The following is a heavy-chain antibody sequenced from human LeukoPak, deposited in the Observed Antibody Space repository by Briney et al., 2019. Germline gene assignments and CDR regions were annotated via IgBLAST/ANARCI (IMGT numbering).Heavy chain of an antibody. V-gene: IGHV3-7*01. CDR3: ARGATRNYFDY. J-gene: IGHJ4*02. CDR2: IKQDGSEK. D-gene: IGHD1-26*01. CDR1: GFTFSTYA. Sequence: GGSLRLSCAASGFTFSTYAMHWVRQAPGKGLEWVANIKQDGSEKYYVDSVKGRFTISRDNAKNSLYLQMNSLRAEDTAVYYCARGATRNYFDYWGQGTLVTVSS.